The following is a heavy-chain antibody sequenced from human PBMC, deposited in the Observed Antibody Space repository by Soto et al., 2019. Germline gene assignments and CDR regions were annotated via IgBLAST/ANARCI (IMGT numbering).Heavy chain of an antibody. CDR3: ARGYFDWLFRFDY. Sequence: SETPSLTCTVSGGSISSYYWSWIRQPPGKGLEWIGYIYYSGSTNYNPSLKSRVTISVDTSKNQFSLKLSSVTAADTAVYYCARGYFDWLFRFDYWGQGTLVTFSS. D-gene: IGHD3-9*01. CDR2: IYYSGST. V-gene: IGHV4-59*01. J-gene: IGHJ4*02. CDR1: GGSISSYY.